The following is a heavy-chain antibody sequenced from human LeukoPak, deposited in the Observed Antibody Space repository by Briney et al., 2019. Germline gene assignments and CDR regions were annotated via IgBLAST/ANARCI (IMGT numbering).Heavy chain of an antibody. CDR1: GFTFSSYA. Sequence: PGGSLRLSCAASGFTFSSYAMTWVRQAPGKGLESVAGISGSGGAAYHAGSVEGRFTISRGNSKNTLFLQMNSLRAEDTAVYYCAKGYSGSGTYYTPFDYWGQGTLVTVSA. V-gene: IGHV3-23*01. CDR3: AKGYSGSGTYYTPFDY. D-gene: IGHD3-10*01. CDR2: ISGSGGAA. J-gene: IGHJ4*02.